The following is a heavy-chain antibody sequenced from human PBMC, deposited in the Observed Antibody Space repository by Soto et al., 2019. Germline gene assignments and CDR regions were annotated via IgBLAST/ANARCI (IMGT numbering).Heavy chain of an antibody. D-gene: IGHD2-8*01. CDR2: ITISGNYI. V-gene: IGHV3-21*01. CDR1: GFAFQTYT. J-gene: IGHJ5*02. Sequence: GGSLRLSCAASGFAFQTYTMEWLRQPPGKGLEWVSSITISGNYIYYADSVKGRFTISRDNGRNSVYLQMNSLRAEDTAVYYCAKVGVLRTNFRCFDLWGQGTLVTVSS. CDR3: AKVGVLRTNFRCFDL.